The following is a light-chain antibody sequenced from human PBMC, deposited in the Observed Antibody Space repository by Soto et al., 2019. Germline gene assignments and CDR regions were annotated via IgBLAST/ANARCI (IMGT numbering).Light chain of an antibody. Sequence: DIVVTQSPLSLPVTPGQPASMSCKSSQSLVYSDGETYLYWFLQRPGQPPQLXIYDVSNRFSGVPDRYLCSGAGSGCTREISRVEAADVWVDLCMQRTHVPITFGLGTRLEIK. CDR2: DVS. CDR3: MQRTHVPIT. CDR1: QSLVYSDGETY. V-gene: IGKV2D-29*01. J-gene: IGKJ5*01.